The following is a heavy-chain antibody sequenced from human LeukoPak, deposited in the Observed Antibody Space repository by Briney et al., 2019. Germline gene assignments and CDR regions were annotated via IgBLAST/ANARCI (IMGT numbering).Heavy chain of an antibody. J-gene: IGHJ4*02. CDR3: AKGGYCSSTSCLAIY. CDR1: GFTFSSYS. Sequence: GGSLRLSCAASGFTFSSYSMNWVRQAPGKGLEWVSSISSSSSYIYYADSVKGRFTISRDNAKNSLFLQMNSLRAEDTAVYYCAKGGYCSSTSCLAIYWGQGTLVTVSS. CDR2: ISSSSSYI. D-gene: IGHD2-2*01. V-gene: IGHV3-21*04.